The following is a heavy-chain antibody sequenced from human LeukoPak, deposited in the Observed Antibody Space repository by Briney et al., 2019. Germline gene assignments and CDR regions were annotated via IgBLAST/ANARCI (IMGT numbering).Heavy chain of an antibody. CDR1: GGTFSSYA. D-gene: IGHD5-12*01. Sequence: ASVKVSCKASGGTFSSYAISWVRQAPGQGLEWMGGIIPIFGTANYAQKFQGRVTITADESTSTAYMELSSLRSEDTAVYYCARARKRGYSGYDPDYWGQGTLVTVSS. J-gene: IGHJ4*02. V-gene: IGHV1-69*01. CDR3: ARARKRGYSGYDPDY. CDR2: IIPIFGTA.